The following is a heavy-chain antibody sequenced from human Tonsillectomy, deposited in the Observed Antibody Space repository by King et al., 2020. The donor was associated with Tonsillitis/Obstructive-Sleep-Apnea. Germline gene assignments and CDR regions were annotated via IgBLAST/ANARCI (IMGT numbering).Heavy chain of an antibody. CDR2: ISYDGSNK. CDR1: GFTFSSYA. J-gene: IGHJ4*02. CDR3: ARGSRVATISGPFDY. Sequence: VQLVESGGGVVQPGRSLRLSCAASGFTFSSYAMHWVRQAPGKGLEWVAVISYDGSNKYYADSVKGRFTISRDNSKNTLYLQMNSLRAEDTAVYYCARGSRVATISGPFDYWGQGTLVTVSS. V-gene: IGHV3-30*04. D-gene: IGHD5-12*01.